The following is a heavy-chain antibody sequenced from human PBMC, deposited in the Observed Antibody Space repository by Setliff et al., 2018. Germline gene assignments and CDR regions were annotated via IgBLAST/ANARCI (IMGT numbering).Heavy chain of an antibody. J-gene: IGHJ5*02. V-gene: IGHV4-39*07. Sequence: SETLSLTCTVSGGSISSGNYYWGWIRQPPGKGLEWIGSIYYSGSTYYNPSLKSRVTISVDTSKNQFSLKLSSVTAADTAVYYCARGKSVTASNWFDPWGQGTLVTVSS. CDR3: ARGKSVTASNWFDP. CDR2: IYYSGST. CDR1: GGSISSGNYY. D-gene: IGHD5-18*01.